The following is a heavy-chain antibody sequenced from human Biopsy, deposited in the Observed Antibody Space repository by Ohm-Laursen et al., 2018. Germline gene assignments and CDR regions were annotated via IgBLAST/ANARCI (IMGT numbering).Heavy chain of an antibody. CDR3: ARNVVLTKPRRAFDI. D-gene: IGHD2-21*02. CDR2: KHYRGGS. CDR1: GDSVTSDNYF. Sequence: SDTLSLTCTVSGDSVTSDNYFWAWIRRPPGKGLEWIGSKHYRGGSYSNPSLRSRVAMSVDTAKNKISLTLASVTAADTAVYFCARNVVLTKPRRAFDIWGQGTVVTVSS. V-gene: IGHV4-39*01. J-gene: IGHJ3*02.